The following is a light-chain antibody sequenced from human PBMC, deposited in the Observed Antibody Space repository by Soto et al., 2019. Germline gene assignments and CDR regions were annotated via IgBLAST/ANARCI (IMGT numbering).Light chain of an antibody. V-gene: IGKV2-40*01. CDR2: CXS. CDR3: QQYESDPYT. Sequence: DVVMTQTPLSLSVTSGEPASVAXGSRSSLLSSDDGNTYFDCXQQKXGXAPVXXXACXSALQRGGPSKLSGSGSGTHFTLTINSLQPEDFATYFCQQYESDPYTFGQGTKVEIK. CDR1: SSLLSSDDGNTY. J-gene: IGKJ2*01.